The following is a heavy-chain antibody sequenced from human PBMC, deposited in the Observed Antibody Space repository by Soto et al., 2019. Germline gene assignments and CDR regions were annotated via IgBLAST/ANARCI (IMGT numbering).Heavy chain of an antibody. Sequence: EVQLLESGGGLVQPGGSLRLSCAASGFTFNTFAMTWVRQAPGKGLEWVSAISSTGVSTYYADSVKGRFTISRDNSKNTLYLQMNSLRAEDTAVYFCAKDRDYYDSTLAFDIWGQGTRVTVSS. CDR2: ISSTGVST. D-gene: IGHD3-22*01. CDR3: AKDRDYYDSTLAFDI. V-gene: IGHV3-23*01. J-gene: IGHJ3*02. CDR1: GFTFNTFA.